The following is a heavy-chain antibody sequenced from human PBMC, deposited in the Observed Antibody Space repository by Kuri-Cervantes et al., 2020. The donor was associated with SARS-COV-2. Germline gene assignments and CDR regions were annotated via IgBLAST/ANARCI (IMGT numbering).Heavy chain of an antibody. Sequence: SETLSLTCTVSGGSISSGSYYWSWIRQPAGKGLEWIGYTYTSGSTNYNPSLKSRVTISVDTSKNQFSLKLSSVTAADTAVYYCARGGFLEGLFPDNWFDPWGQGTLVTVSS. CDR3: ARGGFLEGLFPDNWFDP. V-gene: IGHV4-61*09. D-gene: IGHD3-3*01. CDR2: TYTSGST. CDR1: GGSISSGSYY. J-gene: IGHJ5*02.